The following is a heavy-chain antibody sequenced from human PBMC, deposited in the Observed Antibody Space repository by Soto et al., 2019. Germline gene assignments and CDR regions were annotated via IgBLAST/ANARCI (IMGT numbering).Heavy chain of an antibody. D-gene: IGHD3-9*01. CDR3: ARNYLDHAFDI. Sequence: SVKLSCKASGCTFSSYAISWVRQAPGQGLEWMGGIIPIFGTANYAQKFQGRVTITADESTSTAYMELSSLRSEDTAVYYCARNYLDHAFDIWGQGTMVTVSS. V-gene: IGHV1-69*13. CDR2: IIPIFGTA. CDR1: GCTFSSYA. J-gene: IGHJ3*02.